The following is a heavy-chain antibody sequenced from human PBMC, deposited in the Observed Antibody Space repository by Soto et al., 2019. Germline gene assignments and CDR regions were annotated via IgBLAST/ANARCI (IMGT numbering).Heavy chain of an antibody. V-gene: IGHV1-2*04. CDR2: INPNSGGT. J-gene: IGHJ6*02. D-gene: IGHD6-19*01. CDR1: GYTFTGYY. Sequence: ASVKVSCKASGYTFTGYYMHWVRQAPGQGLEWMGWINPNSGGTNYAQKFQGWVTMTRDTSISTAYMELSRLRSDDTAVYYCARDLTAVAGTEEATLHYYYYGMDVWGQGTTVTVSS. CDR3: ARDLTAVAGTEEATLHYYYYGMDV.